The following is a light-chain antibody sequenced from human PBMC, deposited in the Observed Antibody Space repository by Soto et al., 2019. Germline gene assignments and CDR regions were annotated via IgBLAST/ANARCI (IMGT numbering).Light chain of an antibody. CDR3: QQRARWVT. Sequence: EDVLTQSPGTLSLSPGERATLSCRASQSVSSYLAWFQQKPGQAPRLLIYDASNRATGIPARFSGSGSETDFTLTISSLEPEDSAVYYCQQRARWVTFGQGTRLEIK. V-gene: IGKV3-11*01. CDR1: QSVSSY. CDR2: DAS. J-gene: IGKJ5*01.